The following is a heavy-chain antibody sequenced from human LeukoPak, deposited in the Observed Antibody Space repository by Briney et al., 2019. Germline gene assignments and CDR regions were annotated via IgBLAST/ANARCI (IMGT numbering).Heavy chain of an antibody. J-gene: IGHJ6*03. Sequence: SETLSLTCTVSGGPISSYYWSWIRQPPGKGLEWIGYIYYSGSTNYNPSLKSRVTISVDTSKNQFSLKLSSVTAADTAVYYCARLSFLSESGYSSSWSYYYYYYMDVWGKGTTVTVSS. CDR2: IYYSGST. CDR1: GGPISSYY. D-gene: IGHD6-13*01. V-gene: IGHV4-59*01. CDR3: ARLSFLSESGYSSSWSYYYYYYMDV.